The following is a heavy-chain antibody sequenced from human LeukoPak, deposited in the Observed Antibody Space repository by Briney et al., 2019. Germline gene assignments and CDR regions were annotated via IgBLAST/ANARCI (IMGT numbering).Heavy chain of an antibody. CDR2: IIPILGIA. V-gene: IGHV1-69*02. D-gene: IGHD5-18*01. J-gene: IGHJ4*02. Sequence: SVRVSCKASGGTFSSYTISWVRQAPGQGLEWMGRIIPILGIANYAQKFQGRVTITADKSTSTAYMELSSLRSEDTAVYYCASLTDTAMVTVDYWGQGTLVTVSS. CDR1: GGTFSSYT. CDR3: ASLTDTAMVTVDY.